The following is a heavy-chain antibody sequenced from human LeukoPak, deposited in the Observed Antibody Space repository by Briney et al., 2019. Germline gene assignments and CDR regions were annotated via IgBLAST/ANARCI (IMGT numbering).Heavy chain of an antibody. D-gene: IGHD3-22*01. CDR2: INHSGST. CDR3: AREGVRYYDSSGYYYRVSPEYYFDY. J-gene: IGHJ4*02. CDR1: GGSFSGYY. V-gene: IGHV4-34*01. Sequence: SETLSLTCAVYGGSFSGYYWSWIRQPPGKGLEWIGEINHSGSTNYNPSLKSRVTISVDTPKNQFSLKLSSVTAADTAVYYCAREGVRYYDSSGYYYRVSPEYYFDYWGQGTLVTVSS.